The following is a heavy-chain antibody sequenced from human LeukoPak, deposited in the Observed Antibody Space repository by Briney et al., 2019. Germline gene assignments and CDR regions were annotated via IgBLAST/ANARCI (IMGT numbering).Heavy chain of an antibody. V-gene: IGHV4-59*01. Sequence: SETLSLTCTVSRDSMIGYYWSWIRQPPGKGLEWIGYIYYSGSTNYNPSLKSRVTISVDTSKNQFSLKLSSVTAADTAVYYCARVGGGHDYGDYRASYYLDYWGQGTLVTVSS. CDR3: ARVGGGHDYGDYRASYYLDY. J-gene: IGHJ4*02. CDR1: RDSMIGYY. D-gene: IGHD4-17*01. CDR2: IYYSGST.